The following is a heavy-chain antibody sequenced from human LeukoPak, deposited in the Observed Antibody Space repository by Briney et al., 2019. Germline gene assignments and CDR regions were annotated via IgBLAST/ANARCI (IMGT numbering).Heavy chain of an antibody. CDR3: ARDDSSGYYDPTYFDY. D-gene: IGHD3-22*01. Sequence: ASVKASCKASGGTFSSYAISWVRQAPGQGLEWMGRIIPILGIANYAQKFQGRVTITADKSTSTAYMELSSLRSEDTAVYYCARDDSSGYYDPTYFDYWGQGTLVTVSS. J-gene: IGHJ4*02. CDR1: GGTFSSYA. V-gene: IGHV1-69*04. CDR2: IIPILGIA.